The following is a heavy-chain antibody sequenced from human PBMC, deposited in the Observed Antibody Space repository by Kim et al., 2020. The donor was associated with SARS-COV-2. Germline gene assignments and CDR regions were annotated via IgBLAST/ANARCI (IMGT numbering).Heavy chain of an antibody. Sequence: GESLKISCKGSGYSFTSYWIGWVRQMPGKGLEWMGIIYPGDSDTRYSPSFQGQVTISADKSISTAYLQWSGLKASDTAMYYCARRRYGSRSYFHGMDVWGQGTAVTVSS. CDR3: ARRRYGSRSYFHGMDV. D-gene: IGHD3-10*01. CDR1: GYSFTSYW. J-gene: IGHJ6*02. V-gene: IGHV5-51*01. CDR2: IYPGDSDT.